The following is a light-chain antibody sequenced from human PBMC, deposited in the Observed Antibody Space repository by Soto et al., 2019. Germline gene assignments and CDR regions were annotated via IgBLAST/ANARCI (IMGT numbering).Light chain of an antibody. CDR1: SSNIGGTNY. Sequence: QSALTQPPSATGTPGQKVFISCSGSSSNIGGTNYAYWYQQLPGAAPKLLMHSNNLRPSGVPERISGSMFGAAASLAISGLRSEDEAVYYCASWDDRLGAVIFGGGTKVTVL. J-gene: IGLJ2*01. CDR2: SNN. V-gene: IGLV1-47*02. CDR3: ASWDDRLGAVI.